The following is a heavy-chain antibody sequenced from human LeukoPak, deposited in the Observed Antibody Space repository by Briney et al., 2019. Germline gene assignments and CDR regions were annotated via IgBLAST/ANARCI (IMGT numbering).Heavy chain of an antibody. CDR2: ISGSGGST. CDR3: AKDKSTGGSRREDY. V-gene: IGHV3-23*01. CDR1: GFTFSSYA. Sequence: PGGSLRLSCAASGFTFSSYAMSWVRQAPGKGLQWVSAISGSGGSTYYADSVKGRFTISRDNSKNTLYLQMNSLRAEDTAVYYCAKDKSTGGSRREDYWGQGTLVTVSS. D-gene: IGHD2-15*01. J-gene: IGHJ4*02.